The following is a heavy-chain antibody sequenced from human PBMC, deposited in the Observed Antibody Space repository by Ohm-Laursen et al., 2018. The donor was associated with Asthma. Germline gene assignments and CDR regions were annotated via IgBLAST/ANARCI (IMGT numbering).Heavy chain of an antibody. Sequence: SSVKVSCKASGGTFSSFAISWVRQAPGQGLEWMGGIIPMFGIPNYAQKFQGRVTITADKSTSTAYMEVSSLRSEDTAVYYCAREDFDWPPGYCDYWGQGTLVTVSS. J-gene: IGHJ4*02. D-gene: IGHD3-9*01. CDR3: AREDFDWPPGYCDY. CDR2: IIPMFGIP. CDR1: GGTFSSFA. V-gene: IGHV1-69*17.